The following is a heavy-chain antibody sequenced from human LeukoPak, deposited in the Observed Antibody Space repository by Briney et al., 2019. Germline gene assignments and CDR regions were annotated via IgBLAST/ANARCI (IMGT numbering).Heavy chain of an antibody. CDR1: GFPFSDYW. CDR3: SRSLDY. CDR2: INQDGSEQ. V-gene: IGHV3-7*01. J-gene: IGHJ4*02. Sequence: GGSLRLSCAASGFPFSDYWMDWVRQAPGKGMEWVANINQDGSEQYYADSVKGRFTISRDNAKNSLYLQMKSLRAEDTAVYYCSRSLDYWGQGALVTVSS.